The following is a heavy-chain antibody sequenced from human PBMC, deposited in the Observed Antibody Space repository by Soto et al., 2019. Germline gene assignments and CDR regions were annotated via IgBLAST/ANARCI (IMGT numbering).Heavy chain of an antibody. D-gene: IGHD3-22*01. Sequence: SETMSLTCSVSGGYISSSNWWSWIRQPPGKGLEWIGEIYHSGSTNYNPSLKSRVTISVDKSKNQFSLKLSSVTAADTAVYYCARSPDSSGYYPRWYYYGMDVWGQGTTVTVSS. V-gene: IGHV4-4*02. CDR3: ARSPDSSGYYPRWYYYGMDV. CDR2: IYHSGST. J-gene: IGHJ6*02. CDR1: GGYISSSNW.